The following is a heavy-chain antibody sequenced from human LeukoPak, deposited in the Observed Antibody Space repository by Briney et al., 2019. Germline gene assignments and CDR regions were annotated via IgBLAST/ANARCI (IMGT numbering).Heavy chain of an antibody. Sequence: GGSLRLSCAASGFTFSSYSMNWVRQAPGKGLEWVSSISSSSSYIYYADSVKGRFTISRDNSKNTLYLQMNSQRAEDTAVYYCAKDQRRDGYDFYFDYWGQGTLVTVSS. V-gene: IGHV3-21*04. CDR1: GFTFSSYS. J-gene: IGHJ4*02. CDR2: ISSSSSYI. CDR3: AKDQRRDGYDFYFDY. D-gene: IGHD5-24*01.